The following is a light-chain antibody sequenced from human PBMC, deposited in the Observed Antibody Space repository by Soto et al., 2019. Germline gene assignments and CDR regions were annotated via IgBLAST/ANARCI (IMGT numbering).Light chain of an antibody. V-gene: IGKV3-20*01. CDR1: QSVSSSY. Sequence: EIVLTQSPGTLSLSPGERATLSCRASQSVSSSYLAWYQQKPGQPPRLVMYATSSRATGIPARFSGSGSGTDFTLTISRLEPEDFAVYYCQQYGSSSWTFGLGTKVDIK. J-gene: IGKJ1*01. CDR2: ATS. CDR3: QQYGSSSWT.